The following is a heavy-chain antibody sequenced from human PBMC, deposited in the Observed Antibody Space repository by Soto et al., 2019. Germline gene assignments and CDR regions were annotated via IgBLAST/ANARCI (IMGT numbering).Heavy chain of an antibody. J-gene: IGHJ4*01. V-gene: IGHV3-7*04. Sequence: VQLLESGGGLVQPGRSMRLSCSASGFICSSYWMSWLRQAPGKGLEWVASMNEYGSERYYVDSVKGRFTISGDIAKNSLYLIMTSLRAEVTAVYYCARAIGTDKADFWGAGTLVTVSS. CDR1: GFICSSYW. D-gene: IGHD3-10*01. CDR3: ARAIGTDKADF. CDR2: MNEYGSER.